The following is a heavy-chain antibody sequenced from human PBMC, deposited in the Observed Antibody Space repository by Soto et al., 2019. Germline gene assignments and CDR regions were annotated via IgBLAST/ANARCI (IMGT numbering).Heavy chain of an antibody. CDR2: IYFTGNT. CDR3: AGQTFTIAAASYGRSNWFDP. D-gene: IGHD6-25*01. Sequence: SETLSLTCSASGGSITSSSHFWGWVRQPPGKGLEWIGTIYFTGNTYYTPSLKRRLTMSIDTSKNEFSLRLNSVTAADTAVYYCAGQTFTIAAASYGRSNWFDPWGPGTLVTVS. V-gene: IGHV4-39*01. CDR1: GGSITSSSHF. J-gene: IGHJ5*02.